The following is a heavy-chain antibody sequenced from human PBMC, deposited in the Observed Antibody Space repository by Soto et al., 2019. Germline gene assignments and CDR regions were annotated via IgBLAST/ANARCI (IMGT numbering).Heavy chain of an antibody. CDR1: GFTFSSYG. CDR3: AKLNYYDSSGYYAPDY. V-gene: IGHV3-30*18. D-gene: IGHD3-22*01. Sequence: GGSLRLSCAASGFTFSSYGMHWVRQAPGKGLEWVAVISYDGSNKYYADSVKGRFTISRDNSKNTLYLQMNSLRAEDTAVYYCAKLNYYDSSGYYAPDYWGQGTLVTVSS. CDR2: ISYDGSNK. J-gene: IGHJ4*02.